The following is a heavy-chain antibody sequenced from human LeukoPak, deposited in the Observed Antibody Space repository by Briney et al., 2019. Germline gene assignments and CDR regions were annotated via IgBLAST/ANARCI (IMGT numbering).Heavy chain of an antibody. CDR1: GFSVFTGGVG. CDR2: IYWDDDK. CDR3: AHTYNYGSRSYYRYFDF. J-gene: IGHJ4*02. V-gene: IGHV2-5*02. Sequence: SGPTLVNPTQTLTLTCTFSGFSVFTGGVGVGWFRQPPGKALEWLALIYWDDDKYYSSSLKSRLTITKDTSEKQVVLTMTNMDPVDTATYFCAHTYNYGSRSYYRYFDFWGQGTLVAVSS. D-gene: IGHD3-10*01.